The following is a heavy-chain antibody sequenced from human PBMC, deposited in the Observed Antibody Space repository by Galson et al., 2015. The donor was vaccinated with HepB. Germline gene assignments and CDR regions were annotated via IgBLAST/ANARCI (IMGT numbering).Heavy chain of an antibody. CDR2: ISYDGNNK. D-gene: IGHD6-13*01. J-gene: IGHJ6*02. CDR3: AKEWGTAYSSSWYYYYYGMDV. V-gene: IGHV3-30*18. Sequence: SLRLSCAASGFTFSSYGMHWVRQAPGKGLEWVAVISYDGNNKYYADSVKGRFTISRDNSKNTLYLQMNSLRVEDTAVYYCAKEWGTAYSSSWYYYYYGMDVWGQGTTVTVSS. CDR1: GFTFSSYG.